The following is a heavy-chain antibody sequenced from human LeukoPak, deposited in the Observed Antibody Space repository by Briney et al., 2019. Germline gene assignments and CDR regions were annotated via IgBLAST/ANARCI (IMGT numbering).Heavy chain of an antibody. Sequence: GGSLRLSCAASGFTFSSYWMSWVRQAPGKGLEWVANIKQDGSEKYYVDSVKGRFTISRDNSKNTLYLQMNSLTPEDTAVYYCVPAFKREAPPPGFDFWGQGTLVTVSS. J-gene: IGHJ4*02. D-gene: IGHD1-14*01. V-gene: IGHV3-7*01. CDR1: GFTFSSYW. CDR2: IKQDGSEK. CDR3: VPAFKREAPPPGFDF.